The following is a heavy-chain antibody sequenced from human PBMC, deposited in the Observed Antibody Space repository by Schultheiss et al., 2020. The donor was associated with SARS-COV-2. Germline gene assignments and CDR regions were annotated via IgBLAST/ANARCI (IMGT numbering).Heavy chain of an antibody. CDR1: GFTFSSYA. D-gene: IGHD4-17*01. J-gene: IGHJ6*02. V-gene: IGHV3-64D*06. Sequence: GESLKISCSASGFTFSSYAMHWVRQAPGKGLEYVSAISSNGGSTYYADSVKGRFTISRDNSKNTLYLQMSSLRAEDTAVYYCVKGDYGYYVGLGGMDVWGQGTTVTVSS. CDR3: VKGDYGYYVGLGGMDV. CDR2: ISSNGGST.